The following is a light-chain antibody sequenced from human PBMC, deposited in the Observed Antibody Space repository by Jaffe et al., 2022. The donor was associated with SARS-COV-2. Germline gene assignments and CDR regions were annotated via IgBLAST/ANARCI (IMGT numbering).Light chain of an antibody. J-gene: IGKJ4*01. CDR1: QDISNY. V-gene: IGKV1-33*01. CDR3: QQYDNLPRA. CDR2: DAS. Sequence: DIQMTQSPSSLSASVGDRVTITCQASQDISNYLNWYQQKPGKAPNLVIYDASNLETGVPSRFSGSGSGTDFTFTISSLQPEDIATYYCQQYDNLPRAFGGGTKVEIK.